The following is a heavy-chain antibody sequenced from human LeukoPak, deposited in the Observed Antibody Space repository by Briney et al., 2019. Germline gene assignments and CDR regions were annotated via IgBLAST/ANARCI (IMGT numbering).Heavy chain of an antibody. CDR1: VFTFSSYS. D-gene: IGHD3-9*01. Sequence: PGGSLRLSCAASVFTFSSYSMNWVRQAPGKGLEWVSSISSSSSYIYYADSVKGRFTIPRDNAKNSLYLQMNSLRAEDTAVYYCAKSRYYDILTGYLHWGQGTLVTVSS. CDR2: ISSSSSYI. V-gene: IGHV3-21*01. J-gene: IGHJ4*02. CDR3: AKSRYYDILTGYLH.